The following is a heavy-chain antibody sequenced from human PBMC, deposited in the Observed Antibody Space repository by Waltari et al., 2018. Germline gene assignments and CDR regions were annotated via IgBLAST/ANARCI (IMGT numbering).Heavy chain of an antibody. Sequence: QLHLQESGPGLVKPSETLSRTCSVSGGPITNTRHYWGWIRQPPGKGLEWAATISYTGATYNNPSLKSRVTISGDTSKNQFSLKLNSVTAADTAVYYCATYVGASIGTAAFDVWGQGTMVTVSS. V-gene: IGHV4-39*01. CDR1: GGPITNTRHY. J-gene: IGHJ3*01. CDR2: ISYTGAT. CDR3: ATYVGASIGTAAFDV. D-gene: IGHD3-16*01.